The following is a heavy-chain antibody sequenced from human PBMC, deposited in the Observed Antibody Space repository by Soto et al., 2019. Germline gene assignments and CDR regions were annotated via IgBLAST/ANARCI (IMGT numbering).Heavy chain of an antibody. CDR3: ASSAPIFGVVTLYYYYMDV. CDR1: GGTFSSYT. V-gene: IGHV1-69*02. CDR2: IIPILGIA. Sequence: QVQLVQSGAEVKKPGSSVKVSCKASGGTFSSYTISWVRQAPGQGLEWMGRIIPILGIANYAQKFQGRVTITADKSTSTAYMELSSLRSEDTAVYYCASSAPIFGVVTLYYYYMDVWGKGTTVTVSS. J-gene: IGHJ6*03. D-gene: IGHD3-3*02.